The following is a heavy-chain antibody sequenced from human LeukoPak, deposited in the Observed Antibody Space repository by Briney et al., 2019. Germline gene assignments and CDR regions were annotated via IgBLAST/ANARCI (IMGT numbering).Heavy chain of an antibody. CDR3: ARGEYYDILTGNYGMDV. V-gene: IGHV1-46*01. D-gene: IGHD3-9*01. CDR1: GHTFTSYY. Sequence: ASVKVSCKASGHTFTSYYMHWVRQAPGQGLEWMGIINPSGGSTSYAQKFQGRVTMTRDTSTSTVYMELSSLRSEDTAVYYCARGEYYDILTGNYGMDVWGKGTTVTVSS. J-gene: IGHJ6*04. CDR2: INPSGGST.